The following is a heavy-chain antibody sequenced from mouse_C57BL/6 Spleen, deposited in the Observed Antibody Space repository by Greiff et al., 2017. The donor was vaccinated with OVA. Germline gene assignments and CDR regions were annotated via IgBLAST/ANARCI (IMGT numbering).Heavy chain of an antibody. D-gene: IGHD1-1*01. CDR3: ARGYYGSSYVRWYFDV. CDR2: IDPNSGGT. J-gene: IGHJ1*03. CDR1: GYTFTSYW. V-gene: IGHV1-72*01. Sequence: QVQLQQSGAELVKPGASVKLSCKASGYTFTSYWMHWVKQRPGRGLEWIGRIDPNSGGTKYNEKFKSKATLTVDKPSSTAYMQLSSLTSEDSAVYYCARGYYGSSYVRWYFDVWGTGTTVTVSS.